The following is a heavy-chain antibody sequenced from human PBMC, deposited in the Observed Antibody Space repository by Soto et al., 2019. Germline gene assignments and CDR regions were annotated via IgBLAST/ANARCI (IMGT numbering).Heavy chain of an antibody. Sequence: QVQLQESGPGLVKPSQTLSLTCTDSGGSIASSGNFWTWYRHHPRQGLEWLGYIVNRVTAYYTPSLKSRLSISIDTSKNDFSLSLTSLTAADTAVYVGARGDTGGWFLDSCGQGAQVIVSS. CDR1: GGSIASSGNF. D-gene: IGHD6-19*01. V-gene: IGHV4-31*03. CDR3: ARGDTGGWFLDS. CDR2: IVNRVTA. J-gene: IGHJ4*02.